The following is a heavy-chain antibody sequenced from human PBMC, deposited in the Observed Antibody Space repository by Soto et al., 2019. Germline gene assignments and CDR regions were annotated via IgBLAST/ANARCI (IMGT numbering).Heavy chain of an antibody. V-gene: IGHV3-53*04. J-gene: IGHJ4*02. CDR3: XXXXXXXXXXXXY. Sequence: EVQLVESGGGLVQPGESLRLSCAASGFTVSSTYMSWVRQAPGKGLEWVSVIYNDGRTYYADSVTGRFTISRHDSKNTXXXXXXXXXXXXXXXXXXXXXXXXXXXXXXYWGQGTLVTVSS. CDR2: IYNDGRT. CDR1: GFTVSSTY.